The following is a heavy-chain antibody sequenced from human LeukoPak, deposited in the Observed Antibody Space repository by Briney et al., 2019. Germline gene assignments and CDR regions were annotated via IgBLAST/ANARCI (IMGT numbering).Heavy chain of an antibody. Sequence: ASVKVSCRASGFPFNTHAVAWVRQAPGQGLEWMGWINPNSGGTNYAQKFQGRVTMTRDTSISTAYMELSRLRSDDTAVYYCARDYYDSSGPNYWGQGTLVTVSS. CDR3: ARDYYDSSGPNY. D-gene: IGHD3-22*01. J-gene: IGHJ4*02. CDR2: INPNSGGT. CDR1: GFPFNTHA. V-gene: IGHV1-2*02.